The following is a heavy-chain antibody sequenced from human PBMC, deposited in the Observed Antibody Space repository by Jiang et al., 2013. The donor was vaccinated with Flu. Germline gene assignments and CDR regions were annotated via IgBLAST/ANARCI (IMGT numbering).Heavy chain of an antibody. CDR3: AREGGWDFWSGYSLQTYYYYYMDV. D-gene: IGHD3-3*01. Sequence: YHSGSTYYNRPSKSRVTISVDTSKNQFSLKLSSVTAADTAVYYCAREGGWDFWSGYSLQTYYYYYMDVWGKGTTVTVSS. CDR2: YHSGST. J-gene: IGHJ6*03. V-gene: IGHV4-30-2*04.